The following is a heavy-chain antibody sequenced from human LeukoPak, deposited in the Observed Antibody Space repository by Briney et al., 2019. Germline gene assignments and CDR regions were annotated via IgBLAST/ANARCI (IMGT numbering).Heavy chain of an antibody. CDR2: ISSDGRTT. Sequence: PGGSLRLSCAASGFIVSNYWMNWVRQAPGKGLVWVSRISSDGRTTSYADSVKGRFTISRDNAKNTLSLQMNSLRGEDTAVYYCGREDRIVLGNDAFDIWGQGTMVTVSS. V-gene: IGHV3-74*01. J-gene: IGHJ3*02. CDR3: GREDRIVLGNDAFDI. CDR1: GFIVSNYW. D-gene: IGHD2-8*01.